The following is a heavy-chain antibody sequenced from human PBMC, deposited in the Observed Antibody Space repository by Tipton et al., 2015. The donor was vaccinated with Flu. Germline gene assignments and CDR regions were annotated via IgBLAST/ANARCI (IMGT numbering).Heavy chain of an antibody. Sequence: QLVQSGAEVKKPGSSVKVSCKASGGTFSSYAISWVRQAPGQGLEWMGRIIPIFGTANYTQKFQGRVTITADEPTSPAYMELSSLRSEDTAVYYCARVGGDYYDSSGYARLDYWGQGTLVTVSS. V-gene: IGHV1-69*18. CDR3: ARVGGDYYDSSGYARLDY. CDR2: IIPIFGTA. D-gene: IGHD3-22*01. J-gene: IGHJ4*02. CDR1: GGTFSSYA.